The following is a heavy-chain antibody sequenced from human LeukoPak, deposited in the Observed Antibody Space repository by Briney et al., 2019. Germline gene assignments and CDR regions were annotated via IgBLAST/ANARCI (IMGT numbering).Heavy chain of an antibody. D-gene: IGHD2-2*01. CDR1: AAAGFSFRSYG. CDR2: ISYDGINI. CDR3: AKTTSITNHYHYGMDV. V-gene: IGHV3-30*18. J-gene: IGHJ6*02. Sequence: GGSLRLSCVASAAAGFSFRSYGMHWVHQAPGKGLDWVAVISYDGINIHYADSVKGRFTISRDNSKNTLYLQMNSLRPEDTAVYYCAKTTSITNHYHYGMDVWGQGTTVTVSS.